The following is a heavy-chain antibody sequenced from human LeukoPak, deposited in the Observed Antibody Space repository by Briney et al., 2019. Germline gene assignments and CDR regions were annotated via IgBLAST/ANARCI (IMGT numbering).Heavy chain of an antibody. V-gene: IGHV1-8*03. J-gene: IGHJ6*03. Sequence: ASVKVSCKASGYTFTSHDINWVRQATGQGHEWMGWMNPNSGNTGYAQKFQGRVTITRNTSISTAYMELSSLRSEDTAVYYCARGGGYSYGYASYYYYMDVWDKGTTVTVSS. D-gene: IGHD5-18*01. CDR3: ARGGGYSYGYASYYYYMDV. CDR1: GYTFTSHD. CDR2: MNPNSGNT.